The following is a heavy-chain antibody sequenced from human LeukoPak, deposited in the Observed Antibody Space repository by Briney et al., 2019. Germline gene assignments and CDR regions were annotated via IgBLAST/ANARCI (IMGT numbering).Heavy chain of an antibody. CDR2: IWYDGSNK. V-gene: IGHV3-33*01. CDR1: GFTFSSYG. Sequence: GRSLRLSCAASGFTFSSYGMHCVRQAPGKGLEWVAVIWYDGSNKYYADSMKGRFTISRDNSKNTLYLQMNSLRAEDTAVYYCARDGHDYGDSPYYFDYWGQGTLVTVSS. D-gene: IGHD4-17*01. J-gene: IGHJ4*02. CDR3: ARDGHDYGDSPYYFDY.